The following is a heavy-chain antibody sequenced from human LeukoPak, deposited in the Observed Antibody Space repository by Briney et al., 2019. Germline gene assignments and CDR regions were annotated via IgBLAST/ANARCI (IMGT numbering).Heavy chain of an antibody. J-gene: IGHJ4*02. CDR3: ARGWLYYFDY. CDR1: GGSFSGYY. Sequence: PSETLSLTCAVYGGSFSGYYWSWIRQPPGKGLEWIGEINHSGSTNYNPSLKSRVTISVDTSKNQFSLKLSSVTAADTAVYYCARGWLYYFDYWGQGTLVTVSS. CDR2: INHSGST. V-gene: IGHV4-34*01. D-gene: IGHD6-19*01.